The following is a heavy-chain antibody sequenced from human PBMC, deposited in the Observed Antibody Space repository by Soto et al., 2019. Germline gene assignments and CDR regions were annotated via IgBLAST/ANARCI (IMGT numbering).Heavy chain of an antibody. CDR2: IYYSGST. CDR3: ARDRLDYGDYEGYYGMDV. J-gene: IGHJ6*02. V-gene: IGHV4-59*01. D-gene: IGHD4-17*01. Sequence: SETLSLTCTVSGGSISSYYWSWIRQPPGKGLEWIGYIYYSGSTNYNPSLKSRVTISVDTSKNQFSLKLSSVTAADTAVYYCARDRLDYGDYEGYYGMDVWGQGDTVTVSS. CDR1: GGSISSYY.